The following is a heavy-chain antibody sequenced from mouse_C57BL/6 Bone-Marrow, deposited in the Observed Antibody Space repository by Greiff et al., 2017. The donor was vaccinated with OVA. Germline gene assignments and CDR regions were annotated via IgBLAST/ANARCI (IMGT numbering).Heavy chain of an antibody. CDR2: IYPGDGDT. Sequence: VQLQQSGPELVKPGASVKISCKASGYAFSSSWMNWVKQRPGKGLEWIGRIYPGDGDTNYNGKFKGKATLTADKSSSTAYMQLSSLTSEDSAVYFCALFSLFADWGQGTLVTVSA. V-gene: IGHV1-82*01. CDR3: ALFSLFAD. CDR1: GYAFSSSW. J-gene: IGHJ3*01. D-gene: IGHD1-1*01.